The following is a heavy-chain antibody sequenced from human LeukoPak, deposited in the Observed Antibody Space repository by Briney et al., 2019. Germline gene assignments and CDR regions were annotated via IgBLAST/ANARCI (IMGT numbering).Heavy chain of an antibody. D-gene: IGHD3-10*01. CDR2: IYYSGIT. J-gene: IGHJ6*03. CDR1: GASISNSDRY. Sequence: SETLSLTCTVSGASISNSDRYWGWIRQPPGKGLEWIGSIYYSGITYHNPSLKSRVTISVDTSNNQFSLKMSSVTAADTAVYFCARHQEGMVRGVLYYLDVWGKGTTVIISS. V-gene: IGHV4-39*01. CDR3: ARHQEGMVRGVLYYLDV.